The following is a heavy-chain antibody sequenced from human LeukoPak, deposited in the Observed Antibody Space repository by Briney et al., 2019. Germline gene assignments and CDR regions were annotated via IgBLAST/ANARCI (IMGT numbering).Heavy chain of an antibody. V-gene: IGHV1-69*13. J-gene: IGHJ4*02. CDR3: ARAEGLRLGEFFS. CDR1: GGTLSSYA. CDR2: IIPIFGTA. D-gene: IGHD3-16*01. Sequence: SVKVSCKASGGTLSSYAISWVRQAPGQGLEWMGGIIPIFGTANYAQKFQGRVTITADESTSTAYMELSNLRSEDTAVYYCARAEGLRLGEFFSWGQGTLVTVSS.